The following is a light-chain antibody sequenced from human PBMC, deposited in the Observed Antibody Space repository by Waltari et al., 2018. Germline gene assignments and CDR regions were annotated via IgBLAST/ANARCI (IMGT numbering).Light chain of an antibody. CDR2: STN. V-gene: IGLV8-61*01. J-gene: IGLJ3*02. Sequence: QTVVTQEPSFSVSPGGTVTLTCALRSGSVSTSFSPGWYQQTPGQAPRTLIYSTNTRSSGVPDRFSGSILGSKAALTITGAQADDESDYYCVLYLPSGIWVCGGGTKLTVL. CDR1: SGSVSTSFS. CDR3: VLYLPSGIWV.